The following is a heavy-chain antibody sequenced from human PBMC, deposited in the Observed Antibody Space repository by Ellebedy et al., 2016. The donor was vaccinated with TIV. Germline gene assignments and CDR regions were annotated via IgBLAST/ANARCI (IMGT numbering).Heavy chain of an antibody. CDR2: ISPDSGNA. D-gene: IGHD5-18*01. Sequence: AASVKVSCKTSGYTFTSFSITWVRQAPGQGLEWMGWISPDSGNANYAQNFQDRITMTTDTSTTTAYMELRSLRSDDTALYYGARGPLLRSGFSYGYLLYWGQGTLVAVSS. V-gene: IGHV1-18*01. J-gene: IGHJ4*01. CDR1: GYTFTSFS. CDR3: ARGPLLRSGFSYGYLLY.